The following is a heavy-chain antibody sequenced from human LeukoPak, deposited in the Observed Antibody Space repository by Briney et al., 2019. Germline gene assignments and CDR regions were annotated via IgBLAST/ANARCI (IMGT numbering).Heavy chain of an antibody. CDR2: INPSGGT. Sequence: ASVKVSCKASGYTFTGYYLHWVRQAPGQGLEWMGWINPSGGTNYAQKFQGRVTMTRDTSISTAYMELSRPRSDDTAVYYCARDQRSCSGGSCYPGWFAPWGQGTLVTVSS. CDR1: GYTFTGYY. V-gene: IGHV1-2*02. J-gene: IGHJ5*02. D-gene: IGHD2-15*01. CDR3: ARDQRSCSGGSCYPGWFAP.